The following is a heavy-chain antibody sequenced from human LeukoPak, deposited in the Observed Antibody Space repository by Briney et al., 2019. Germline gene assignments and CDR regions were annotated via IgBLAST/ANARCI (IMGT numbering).Heavy chain of an antibody. Sequence: PSETLSLTCTVSGGSISSYYWSWIRQPPGTGLEWIGYIYYSGSTNYNPSLKSRVTISVDTSKNQFSLKLSSVTAADTAVYYCARQGEMDNWFDPWGQGTLVTVSS. J-gene: IGHJ5*02. CDR2: IYYSGST. V-gene: IGHV4-59*01. CDR3: ARQGEMDNWFDP. CDR1: GGSISSYY. D-gene: IGHD5-24*01.